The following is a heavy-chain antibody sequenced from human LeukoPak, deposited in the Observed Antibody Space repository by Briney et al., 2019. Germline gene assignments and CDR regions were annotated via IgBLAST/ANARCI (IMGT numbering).Heavy chain of an antibody. J-gene: IGHJ4*01. D-gene: IGHD5-18*01. Sequence: GGSLRLSCAASGVTFSSYAMSWVRQAPGKGLGWVSAISASGGSTQYADSVKGRFTASRDNSKKTMSVQMKSLRVEETAIYYCAKEGRKTGNTYGYEYDYWGHGTLVTVSS. V-gene: IGHV3-23*01. CDR3: AKEGRKTGNTYGYEYDY. CDR2: ISASGGST. CDR1: GVTFSSYA.